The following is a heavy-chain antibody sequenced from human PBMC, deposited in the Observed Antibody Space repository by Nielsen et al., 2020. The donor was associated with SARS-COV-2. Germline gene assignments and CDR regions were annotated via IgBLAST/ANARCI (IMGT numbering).Heavy chain of an antibody. CDR3: ARDLSSSSWSGGDY. CDR2: IYYSGST. J-gene: IGHJ4*02. Sequence: SETLSLTCTVSGGSISSSSYYWGWIRQPPGKGLEWIGSIYYSGSTYYNPSLKSRVTISVDTSKNQFSLKLSSVTAADTAVYYCARDLSSSSWSGGDYWGQGTLVTVSS. D-gene: IGHD6-13*01. CDR1: GGSISSSSYY. V-gene: IGHV4-39*07.